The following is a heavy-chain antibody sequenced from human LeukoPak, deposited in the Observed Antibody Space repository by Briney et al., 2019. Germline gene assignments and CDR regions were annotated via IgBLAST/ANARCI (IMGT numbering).Heavy chain of an antibody. CDR2: IYYSGST. J-gene: IGHJ4*02. V-gene: IGHV4-59*12. D-gene: IGHD3-22*01. CDR1: DGSISYYH. Sequence: SETLSLTCIVSDGSISYYHWNWIRQPPGKGPEWIGYIYYSGSTNYNPSLKSRVAILVDTSKNQFSLKLSSVTAADTAVYYCARRDYYDSSGYWLSDYWGQGTLVTVSS. CDR3: ARRDYYDSSGYWLSDY.